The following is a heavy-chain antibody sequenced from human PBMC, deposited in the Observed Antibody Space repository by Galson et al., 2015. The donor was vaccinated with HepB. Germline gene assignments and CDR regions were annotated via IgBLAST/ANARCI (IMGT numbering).Heavy chain of an antibody. D-gene: IGHD3-16*01. Sequence: SVTVSCKASGSTFTSYDINWVRQATGQGLEWMGWMNPNSGNTGYAQKFQGRVTMTRNTSISTAYMELSSLRSEDTAVYYCARMATFGGKDYWGQGTLVTVSS. CDR1: GSTFTSYD. CDR3: ARMATFGGKDY. J-gene: IGHJ4*02. V-gene: IGHV1-8*01. CDR2: MNPNSGNT.